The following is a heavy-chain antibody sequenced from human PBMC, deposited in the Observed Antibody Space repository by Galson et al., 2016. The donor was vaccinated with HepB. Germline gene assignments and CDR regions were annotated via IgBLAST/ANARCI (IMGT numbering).Heavy chain of an antibody. CDR2: IKEDGSEK. J-gene: IGHJ4*02. Sequence: SLRLSCAASGFTFSTYYMSWVRQAPGEGLEWVANIKEDGSEKYYVDSVKGRFTISRDNAKNSLYLLMNSLRAEDTAVYYCGRDTAVVGIDYGGQGTLVTVSS. D-gene: IGHD5-18*01. V-gene: IGHV3-7*03. CDR3: GRDTAVVGIDY. CDR1: GFTFSTYY.